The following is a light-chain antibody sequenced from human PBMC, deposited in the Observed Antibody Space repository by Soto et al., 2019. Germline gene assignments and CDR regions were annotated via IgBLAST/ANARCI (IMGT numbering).Light chain of an antibody. CDR2: TAS. Sequence: DIQMTQSPSSLSASVGDRVTITCRASQSISNYLNWYQQKPGKAPNLLICTASSLQSGVPSRFSGSGSGTDFTLTISSLQPEDFATYYCQQAYSTPPTFGGGTKVDIK. CDR1: QSISNY. CDR3: QQAYSTPPT. V-gene: IGKV1-39*01. J-gene: IGKJ4*01.